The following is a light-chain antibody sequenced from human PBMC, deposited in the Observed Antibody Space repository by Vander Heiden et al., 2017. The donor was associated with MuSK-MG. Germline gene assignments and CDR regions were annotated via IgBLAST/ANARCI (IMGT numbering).Light chain of an antibody. CDR1: KLGDKY. CDR3: QEWDGSTSEV. CDR2: QDS. V-gene: IGLV3-1*01. Sequence: SYELTQPPSVPVSPGQTASITCSGDKLGDKYACWYQQKPGQSPVRVSDQDSKRPSGIPERLSASNSGNTDSLTTSGNQAMDEADDYCQEWDGSTSEVFGTGTKVTVL. J-gene: IGLJ1*01.